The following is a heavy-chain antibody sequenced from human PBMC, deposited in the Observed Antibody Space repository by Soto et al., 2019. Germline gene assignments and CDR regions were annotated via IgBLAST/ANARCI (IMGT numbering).Heavy chain of an antibody. V-gene: IGHV3-53*01. CDR3: AREGGSGWSLDAFDI. D-gene: IGHD6-19*01. CDR2: IYSGVST. Sequence: EVQLVESGGGLIQPGGSLRLSCAASGFTVSSHYMSWVRQAPGKGLEWVSVIYSGVSTYYADSVKGRFTISRDNSKNTLYLQMNSLRAEDTAVYYCAREGGSGWSLDAFDIWGQGTMVTVSS. J-gene: IGHJ3*02. CDR1: GFTVSSHY.